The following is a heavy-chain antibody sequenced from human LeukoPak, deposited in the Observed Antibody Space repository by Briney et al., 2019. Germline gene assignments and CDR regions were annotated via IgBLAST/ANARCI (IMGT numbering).Heavy chain of an antibody. CDR3: XXXCSSTSCYKEIDP. Sequence: PGGSLRLSCAASGFIFGDYVMSWVRQAPGKGLEWISYINHDGQRIYYADSVKGRFTISRDNAKNSLYLQMNSLRAEDTAVYYCXXXCSSTSCYKEIDPWGQGTLVTVSS. J-gene: IGHJ5*02. CDR2: INHDGQRI. V-gene: IGHV3-11*04. D-gene: IGHD2-2*02. CDR1: GFIFGDYV.